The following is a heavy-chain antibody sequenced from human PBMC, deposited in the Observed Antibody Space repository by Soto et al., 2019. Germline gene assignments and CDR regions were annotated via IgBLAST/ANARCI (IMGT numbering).Heavy chain of an antibody. CDR3: AKDQASGQGSFDS. CDR1: GFTFNIYG. J-gene: IGHJ4*02. Sequence: LRLSCAASGFTFNIYGMHWVRQAPDKGLEWVALISYDGSNQYYADSVKGRFTISRDNSKNTLFLQMNSLRADDTAVYYCAKDQASGQGSFDSWGQGTLVT. CDR2: ISYDGSNQ. V-gene: IGHV3-30*18.